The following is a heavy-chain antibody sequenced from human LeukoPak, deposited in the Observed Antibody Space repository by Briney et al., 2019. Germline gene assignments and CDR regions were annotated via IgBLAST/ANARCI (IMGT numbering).Heavy chain of an antibody. Sequence: PSETLSLTCTISGGSISSSSYYWGWIPPPPGMGREWIGSSCYSGSSYYNPSLKSRVTISVDTSKNQFSLKLSSVTAADTAVYYCARPQPPGYCSGGSCYRVHDLDPWGQGTLVTVSS. CDR3: ARPQPPGYCSGGSCYRVHDLDP. D-gene: IGHD2-15*01. J-gene: IGHJ5*02. CDR2: SCYSGSS. CDR1: GGSISSSSYY. V-gene: IGHV4-39*01.